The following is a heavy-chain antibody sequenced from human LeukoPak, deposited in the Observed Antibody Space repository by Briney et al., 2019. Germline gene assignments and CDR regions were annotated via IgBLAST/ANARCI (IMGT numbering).Heavy chain of an antibody. CDR3: ARGNSGYDYAFDI. V-gene: IGHV4-31*03. Sequence: PSQTLSLTCTVSGGSISSGGYYWSWIRQHPGKGLEWIGYIYYSGSTYYNPSLKSRVTISVDTSKNQFSLKLSSVTAADTAVYYCARGNSGYDYAFDIWGQGTMVTVSS. D-gene: IGHD5-12*01. J-gene: IGHJ3*02. CDR2: IYYSGST. CDR1: GGSISSGGYY.